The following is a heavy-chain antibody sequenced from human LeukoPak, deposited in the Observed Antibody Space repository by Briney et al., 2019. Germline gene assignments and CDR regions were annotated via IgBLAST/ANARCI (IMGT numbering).Heavy chain of an antibody. CDR1: GFSFSTYA. D-gene: IGHD2-15*01. J-gene: IGHJ1*01. CDR2: ISSSGDST. Sequence: GGSLRLSCAASGFSFSTYAMIWVRQAPGKGLEWVSSISSSGDSTYYADAVKGRFTISRDNSKNTLYLQMNSLRAEDTAVYYCVEDVVVIVAAKPGIWGQGTLVAVSS. CDR3: VEDVVVIVAAKPGI. V-gene: IGHV3-23*01.